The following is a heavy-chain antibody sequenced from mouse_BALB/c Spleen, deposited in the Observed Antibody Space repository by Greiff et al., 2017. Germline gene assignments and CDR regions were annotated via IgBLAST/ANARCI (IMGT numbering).Heavy chain of an antibody. J-gene: IGHJ4*01. CDR2: ILPGSGST. Sequence: LVESGAELMKPGASVKISCKATGYTFSSYWIEWVKQRPGHGLEWIGEILPGSGSTNYNEKFKGKATFTADTSSNTAYMQLSSLTSEDSAVYYCARSRPNYAMDYWGQGTSVTVSS. V-gene: IGHV1-9*01. CDR3: ARSRPNYAMDY. CDR1: GYTFSSYW.